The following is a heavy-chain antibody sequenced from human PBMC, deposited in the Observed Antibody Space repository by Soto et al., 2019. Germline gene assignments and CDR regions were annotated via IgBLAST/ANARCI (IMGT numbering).Heavy chain of an antibody. J-gene: IGHJ6*02. D-gene: IGHD2-2*01. Sequence: GGSLRLSCAASGFTFSSYWMSWVRQAPGKGLEWVANIKQDGSEKYYVDSVKGRFTISRDNAKNSLYLQMNSLRAEDTAVYYCAREVVVVVPAAKYYYGMDVWGQGTTVTVSS. CDR2: IKQDGSEK. CDR1: GFTFSSYW. V-gene: IGHV3-7*01. CDR3: AREVVVVVPAAKYYYGMDV.